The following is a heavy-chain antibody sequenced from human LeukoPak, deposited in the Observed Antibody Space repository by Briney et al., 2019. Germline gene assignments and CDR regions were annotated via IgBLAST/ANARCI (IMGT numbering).Heavy chain of an antibody. CDR1: GGSISSSNW. V-gene: IGHV4-4*02. CDR2: IYHSGST. CDR3: ARGVVIAPQTFDY. Sequence: PSGTLSLTCAVSGGSISSSNWWSWVRQPPGKGLEWIGEIYHSGSTNYNPSLKSRVTISVDTSKNQFSLKLRPVAAADTAVYYCARGVVIAPQTFDYWGQGTLATVSS. D-gene: IGHD2-21*01. J-gene: IGHJ4*02.